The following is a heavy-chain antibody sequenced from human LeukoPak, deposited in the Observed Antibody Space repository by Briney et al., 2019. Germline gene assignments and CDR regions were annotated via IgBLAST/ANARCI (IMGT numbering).Heavy chain of an antibody. Sequence: GGSLRLSCAASGFTFSSYAIHWVRQAPGKGLEWVELISYDGSNKDYVDSVKGRFTISRDNSMNTLYLQMNSLRAEDTAVYYCAIVVVVAATHRPESNYWGQGTLVTVSS. CDR1: GFTFSSYA. V-gene: IGHV3-30*04. CDR3: AIVVVVAATHRPESNY. CDR2: ISYDGSNK. J-gene: IGHJ4*02. D-gene: IGHD2-15*01.